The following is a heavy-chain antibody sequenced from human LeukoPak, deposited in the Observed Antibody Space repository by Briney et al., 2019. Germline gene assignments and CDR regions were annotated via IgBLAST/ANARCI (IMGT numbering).Heavy chain of an antibody. J-gene: IGHJ4*02. V-gene: IGHV3-48*02. CDR2: IGASSSTM. Sequence: PGGSLRLSCVASGFTFSSFSMNWVRQAPGKGLEWISYIGASSSTMYYADSVKGRFTISRDNAKNSLSLQINSLRDEDTAVFYCARDAGTGYFDYWGQGTLVTVSS. D-gene: IGHD1-1*01. CDR3: ARDAGTGYFDY. CDR1: GFTFSSFS.